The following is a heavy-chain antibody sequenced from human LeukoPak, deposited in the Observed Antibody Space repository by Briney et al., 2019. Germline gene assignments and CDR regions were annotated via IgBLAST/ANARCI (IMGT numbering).Heavy chain of an antibody. Sequence: ETLSLTCIVSGGSINTNNFYWGWIRQPPGKGLEWIGSVSYRGHTDYSPSLKSRITMSVDTSKNHFSLRLTSVTAADAAVYYCARDSIYINGAHDCWGQGTLVTVSS. CDR1: GGSINTNNFY. CDR2: VSYRGHT. V-gene: IGHV4-39*02. J-gene: IGHJ4*02. CDR3: ARDSIYINGAHDC. D-gene: IGHD2-2*01.